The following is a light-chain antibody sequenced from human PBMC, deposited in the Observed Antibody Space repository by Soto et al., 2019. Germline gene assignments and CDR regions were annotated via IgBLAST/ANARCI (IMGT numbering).Light chain of an antibody. CDR3: QQRSNWPIT. Sequence: ETVMTQSPATLSLSPGERATLSCRASHNVSSYLAWYQQKPGQAPRLLIYDASNRAAGIPARFSGSGSGTDFTLTISSLEPEDFAVYYCQQRSNWPITFGQGTRLEIK. CDR1: HNVSSY. J-gene: IGKJ5*01. CDR2: DAS. V-gene: IGKV3-11*01.